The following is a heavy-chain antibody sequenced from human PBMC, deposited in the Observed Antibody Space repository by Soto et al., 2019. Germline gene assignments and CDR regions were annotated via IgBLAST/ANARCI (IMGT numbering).Heavy chain of an antibody. V-gene: IGHV4-34*01. Sequence: QVHLQQWGAGQLKPSETLSLTCAVYGGSFSGYYWSWIRQPPGKGLEWIGEINHSGSTNYSPSLKSRVAISVDPSKNTFPLKLSSVTAADTAVYYCAAFHVLLWFGESPNRHLQYWGQGTLVTVSS. J-gene: IGHJ4*02. CDR2: INHSGST. CDR1: GGSFSGYY. CDR3: AAFHVLLWFGESPNRHLQY. D-gene: IGHD3-10*01.